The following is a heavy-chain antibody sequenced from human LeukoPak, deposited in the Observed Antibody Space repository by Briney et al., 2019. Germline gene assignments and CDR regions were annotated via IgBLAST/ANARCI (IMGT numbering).Heavy chain of an antibody. CDR2: ISSSSSYI. V-gene: IGHV3-21*01. J-gene: IGHJ3*02. Sequence: GGSLRLSCAASGFTFSKYAMSWVRQAPGKGLEWVSSISSSSSYIYYADSVKGRFTISRDNAKNSLYLQMNSLRAEDTAVYYCAVNDFWSGYYSLMRAFDIWGQGTMVTVSS. D-gene: IGHD3-3*01. CDR1: GFTFSKYA. CDR3: AVNDFWSGYYSLMRAFDI.